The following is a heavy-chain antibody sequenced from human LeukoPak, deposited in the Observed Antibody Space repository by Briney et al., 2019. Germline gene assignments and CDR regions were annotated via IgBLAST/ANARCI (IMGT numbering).Heavy chain of an antibody. Sequence: SETLSLTCTVSGGSMRSYYWSWIRQSPGKGLEWIGYIYYSGSTNYNPSLKSRVTISVDTSKNQFSLKLSSVTAADTAVYYCARGKYQLLPLDYWGQGTLVTVSS. CDR1: GGSMRSYY. CDR3: ARGKYQLLPLDY. CDR2: IYYSGST. D-gene: IGHD2-2*01. V-gene: IGHV4-59*01. J-gene: IGHJ4*02.